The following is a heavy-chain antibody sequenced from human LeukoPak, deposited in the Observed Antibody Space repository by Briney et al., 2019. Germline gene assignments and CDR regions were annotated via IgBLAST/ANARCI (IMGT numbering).Heavy chain of an antibody. CDR2: IYYSGST. CDR1: GGSISSSSYY. J-gene: IGHJ6*03. V-gene: IGHV4-39*07. Sequence: SETLSLTCTVSGGSISSSSYYWGWIRQPPGKGLEWIGSIYYSGSTNYNPSLKSRVTISVDTSKNQFSLKLSSVTAADTAVYYCAREVGYCTNGVCWDYYYMDVWGKGTTVTVSS. D-gene: IGHD2-8*01. CDR3: AREVGYCTNGVCWDYYYMDV.